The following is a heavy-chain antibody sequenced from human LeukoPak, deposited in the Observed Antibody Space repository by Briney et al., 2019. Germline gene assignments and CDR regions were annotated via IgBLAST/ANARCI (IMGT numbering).Heavy chain of an antibody. CDR2: ISWDGGST. CDR1: GFTFDDYA. Sequence: GGSLRLSCAASGFTFDDYAMHWVRQVPGKGLEWVSLISWDGGSTYYADSVKGRFTISRDNSKNSLYLQMNSLRAEDTALYYCAKDVRGSTSWYGLGYWGQGTLVTVSS. CDR3: AKDVRGSTSWYGLGY. D-gene: IGHD6-13*01. J-gene: IGHJ4*02. V-gene: IGHV3-43D*03.